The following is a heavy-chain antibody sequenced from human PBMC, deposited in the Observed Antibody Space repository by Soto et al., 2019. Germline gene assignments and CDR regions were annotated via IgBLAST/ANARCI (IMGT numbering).Heavy chain of an antibody. CDR1: GFIFSDYS. D-gene: IGHD3-10*01. J-gene: IGHJ6*02. CDR3: ARAGFGEFPYYYYYAMDV. V-gene: IGHV3-21*01. Sequence: EVHLVESGGGLVKPGGSLRVSCAASGFIFSDYSMNWVRQAPGKGLEWVSSISRISDFIYYADSVTGRFTISRDNAKNSLYQQMSRLRAEETAIYYCARAGFGEFPYYYYYAMDVWGQGTPVTVSS. CDR2: ISRISDFI.